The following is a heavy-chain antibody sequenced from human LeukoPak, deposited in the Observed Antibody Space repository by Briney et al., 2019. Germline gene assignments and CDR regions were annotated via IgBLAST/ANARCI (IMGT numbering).Heavy chain of an antibody. CDR3: AKVDYYVLSGTFDY. V-gene: IGHV3-23*01. J-gene: IGHJ4*02. CDR2: ISGRGGST. D-gene: IGHD3-10*02. Sequence: PGGSLSLSCAASGFTFSSYAMRWVRQAPGKGLEWVSAISGRGGSTYYADSGEGRFTNSRDNSKNTLYLQMNSVRAEDKAVYYGAKVDYYVLSGTFDYWGQGTLVTVSS. CDR1: GFTFSSYA.